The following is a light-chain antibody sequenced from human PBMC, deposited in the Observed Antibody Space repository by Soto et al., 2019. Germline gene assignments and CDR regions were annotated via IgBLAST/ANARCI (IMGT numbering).Light chain of an antibody. CDR3: QHYGDSSST. J-gene: IGKJ4*01. Sequence: IVLTQSPGTLSLSPGEVATLSCGASQTIAYNFLAWYQQQPGLAPRLLVYDASTRATGIPDRFSGSGSGTDFTLTITTLEPEDFAVYYCQHYGDSSSTFGGGTRVEI. CDR2: DAS. CDR1: QTIAYNF. V-gene: IGKV3D-20*01.